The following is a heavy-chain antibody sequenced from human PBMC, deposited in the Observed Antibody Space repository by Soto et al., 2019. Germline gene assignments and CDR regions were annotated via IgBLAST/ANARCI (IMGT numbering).Heavy chain of an antibody. D-gene: IGHD3-16*01. CDR1: GFTFSNYA. CDR3: AKDLRLRFGEFGH. V-gene: IGHV3-23*01. CDR2: ISGSGGPT. Sequence: EVQLLESGGGLAQPGGSLRLSCVASGFTFSNYAMTWLRQTPGKGLEWVSSISGSGGPTYYADSVKGRFTISRDDSENTVFLQMTSLRVEDTAVYYCAKDLRLRFGEFGHWGQGTLVSVSS. J-gene: IGHJ5*02.